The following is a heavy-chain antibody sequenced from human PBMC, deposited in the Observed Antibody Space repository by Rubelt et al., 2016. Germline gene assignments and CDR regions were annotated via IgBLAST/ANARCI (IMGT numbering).Heavy chain of an antibody. CDR2: IWYDGSNK. CDR1: GFTLSNAW. CDR3: AREERGGTGTTFYFDY. Sequence: VQLVESGGDLVKPGGSLRLSCAASGFTLSNAWVNWVRQAPGKGLEWVAVIWYDGSNKYYADSVKGRFTISRDNSKNTLYLQMNSLRAEDTAVYYCAREERGGTGTTFYFDYWGQGTLVTVSS. J-gene: IGHJ4*02. D-gene: IGHD1-1*01. V-gene: IGHV3-33*01.